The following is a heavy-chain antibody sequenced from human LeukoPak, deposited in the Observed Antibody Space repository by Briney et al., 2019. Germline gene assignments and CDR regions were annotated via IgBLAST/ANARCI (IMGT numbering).Heavy chain of an antibody. CDR3: ARVTLYSSGWYYYYYMDV. V-gene: IGHV3-53*01. J-gene: IGHJ6*03. D-gene: IGHD6-19*01. CDR2: IYSGGST. CDR1: GFTGSSNY. Sequence: GGSLRLSSAASGFTGSSNYMSWVRQAPGKGREWVSIIYSGGSTYSADSLKGRFTISRDNSKNTLYLQMNSLTAEDTAVYYCARVTLYSSGWYYYYYMDVWGKGTTVTVSS.